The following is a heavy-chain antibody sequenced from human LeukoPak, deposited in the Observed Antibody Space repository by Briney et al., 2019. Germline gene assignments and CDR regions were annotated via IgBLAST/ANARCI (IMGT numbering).Heavy chain of an antibody. D-gene: IGHD3-10*01. CDR2: ISSNGGST. J-gene: IGHJ4*02. CDR3: VKDQYYGSGSYYRGDY. Sequence: GRTLRLSSSLSVFPFSSYAMQSVRQTPQRGQEYVSAISSNGGSTYYADAVKGRFTMSRDNSKNTLYLQVSSRRAEGTVVYYCVKDQYYGSGSYYRGDYWGQGTLVTVSS. CDR1: VFPFSSYA. V-gene: IGHV3-64D*06.